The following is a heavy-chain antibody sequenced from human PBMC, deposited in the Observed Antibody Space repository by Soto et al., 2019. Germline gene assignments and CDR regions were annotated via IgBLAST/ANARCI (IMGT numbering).Heavy chain of an antibody. Sequence: QAHLAQSGAEMKKPGSSVTVSCKASGGTFNSYGISWVRQAPGQGLDWMGVIIPLYGTVNYAQKFQGRVWITADKSTSTAYMDLNSLRSDDTAVYYCARVRVIRGVIPSHFGLWGQGTQVTVSS. J-gene: IGHJ4*02. CDR3: ARVRVIRGVIPSHFGL. V-gene: IGHV1-69*06. CDR2: IIPLYGTV. CDR1: GGTFNSYG. D-gene: IGHD3-10*01.